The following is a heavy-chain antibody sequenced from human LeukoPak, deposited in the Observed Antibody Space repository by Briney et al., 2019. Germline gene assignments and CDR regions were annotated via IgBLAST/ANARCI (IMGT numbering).Heavy chain of an antibody. CDR2: IYPGGSDT. V-gene: IGHV5-51*01. CDR3: ARRGSGSLRRAFDI. Sequence: RTGESLMTSCECSGYSFTNYWIGWVRQMPREGLGWVGIIYPGGSDTRYSPSFQGQVTISADKPISTAYLQWSCLKAWDTAMFYCARRGSGSLRRAFDIWDQGTMVTVSS. D-gene: IGHD1-26*01. J-gene: IGHJ3*02. CDR1: GYSFTNYW.